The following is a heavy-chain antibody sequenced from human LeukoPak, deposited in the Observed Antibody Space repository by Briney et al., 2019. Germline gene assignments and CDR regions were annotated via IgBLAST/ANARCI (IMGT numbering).Heavy chain of an antibody. CDR3: SRLPDP. V-gene: IGHV4-34*01. J-gene: IGHJ5*02. Sequence: SETLSLTCAVYGGSFSGYYWSWVRQPPGKGLEWIGEIYHSGRANYNPSLKSRVTISVDKSKNQFSLKLSSVTAADTAVYYCSRLPDPWGQGTLVTVSS. CDR1: GGSFSGYY. CDR2: IYHSGRA.